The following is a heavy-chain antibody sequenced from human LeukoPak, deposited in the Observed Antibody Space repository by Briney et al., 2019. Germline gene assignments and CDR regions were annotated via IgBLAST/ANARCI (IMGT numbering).Heavy chain of an antibody. Sequence: GGSLRLSCVGSGFIFSTYSMNWVRQAPGKGLEWVSSISSSSSYIYYADSVKGRFTISRDNAKNSLYLQMNSLRAEDTAVYYCATRYLLVGATTALFPDYWGQGTLVTVSS. CDR1: GFIFSTYS. D-gene: IGHD1-26*01. CDR3: ATRYLLVGATTALFPDY. J-gene: IGHJ4*02. CDR2: ISSSSSYI. V-gene: IGHV3-21*01.